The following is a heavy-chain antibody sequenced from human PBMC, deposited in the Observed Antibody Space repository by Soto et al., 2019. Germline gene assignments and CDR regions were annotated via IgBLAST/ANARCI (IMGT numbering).Heavy chain of an antibody. CDR2: IYYSGST. V-gene: IGHV4-59*01. CDR3: ARYTTVTTFDY. J-gene: IGHJ4*02. Sequence: ASETLSLTCTVSGGSISSYYWSWIRQPPGKGLEWIGYIYYSGSTNYNPSLESRVTISVDTSKNQFSLKLSSVTAADTAVYYCARYTTVTTFDYWGKGTLVTVSS. D-gene: IGHD4-17*01. CDR1: GGSISSYY.